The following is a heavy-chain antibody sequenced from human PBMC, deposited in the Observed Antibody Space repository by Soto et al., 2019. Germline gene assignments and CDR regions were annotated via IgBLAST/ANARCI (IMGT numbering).Heavy chain of an antibody. V-gene: IGHV3-23*01. CDR3: AKVTGRDCSGGSCYFNWFDP. D-gene: IGHD2-15*01. J-gene: IGHJ5*02. Sequence: GGSLRLSCAASGFTFSSYAMSWVRQAPGKGLEWVSAISGSGGSTYYADSVKGRFTISRDNSKNTLYLQINSLRAEDTAVYYCAKVTGRDCSGGSCYFNWFDPWGQGTLVTVSS. CDR2: ISGSGGST. CDR1: GFTFSSYA.